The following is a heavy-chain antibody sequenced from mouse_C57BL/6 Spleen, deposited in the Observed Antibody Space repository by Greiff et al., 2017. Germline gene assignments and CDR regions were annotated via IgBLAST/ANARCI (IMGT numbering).Heavy chain of an antibody. CDR2: IDPEDGET. J-gene: IGHJ3*01. D-gene: IGHD1-1*01. CDR3: ACPHFSASSSWFAY. Sequence: VQLQQSGAELVKPGASVKLSCTASGFNIKDYYMHWVKQRTEQGLEWIGRIDPEDGETEYAPKFPGPATITADTSSKPAYLPLSRLTSEDTAVNYCACPHFSASSSWFAYWGQGTLVTVAA. V-gene: IGHV14-2*01. CDR1: GFNIKDYY.